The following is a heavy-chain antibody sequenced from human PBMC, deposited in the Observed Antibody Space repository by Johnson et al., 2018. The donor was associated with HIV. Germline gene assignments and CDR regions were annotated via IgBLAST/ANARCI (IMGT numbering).Heavy chain of an antibody. CDR3: ARDFGDYYDSSGISGAFDI. Sequence: VQLVESGGGVVRPGGSLRLSCVVSGFTLDDYGMSWVRQTPGKGLEWVSGINWNGDSTGYADSVRGRFTISRDSAKNSMYLQMNSLRGEDTALYYCARDFGDYYDSSGISGAFDIWGQGTMVTVSS. CDR2: INWNGDST. J-gene: IGHJ3*02. D-gene: IGHD3-22*01. V-gene: IGHV3-20*04. CDR1: GFTLDDYG.